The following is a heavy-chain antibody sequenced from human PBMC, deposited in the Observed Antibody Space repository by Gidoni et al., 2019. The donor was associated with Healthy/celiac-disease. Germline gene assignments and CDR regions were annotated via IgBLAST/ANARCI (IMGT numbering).Heavy chain of an antibody. CDR3: ARGRMSLYKWPLDY. J-gene: IGHJ4*02. CDR2: INHSGST. V-gene: IGHV4-34*01. D-gene: IGHD1-20*01. Sequence: QVQLQQWGAGLLKPSETLSLTCAVYGGSFSGYYWSWIRQPPGKGLEWIGEINHSGSTNYNPSLKSRVTISVDTSKNQFSLKLSSVTAADTAVYYCARGRMSLYKWPLDYWGKGTLVTVSS. CDR1: GGSFSGYY.